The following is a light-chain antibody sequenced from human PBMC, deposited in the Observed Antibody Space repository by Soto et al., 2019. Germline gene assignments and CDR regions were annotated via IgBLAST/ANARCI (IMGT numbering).Light chain of an antibody. J-gene: IGKJ1*01. CDR3: QQSSTTPWT. CDR2: AAS. CDR1: QSISTY. V-gene: IGKV1-39*01. Sequence: DIQMSLSPSSLSASLGARVTITCRASQSISTYLNWYQQKPGQAPKFLISAASTLYSGVPSRFSGSGSGTDFTLTISSLQPEDFATYYCQQSSTTPWTFGQGTKVDIK.